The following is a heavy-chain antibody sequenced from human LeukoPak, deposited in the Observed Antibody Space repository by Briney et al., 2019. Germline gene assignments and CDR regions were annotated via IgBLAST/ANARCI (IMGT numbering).Heavy chain of an antibody. D-gene: IGHD2-15*01. V-gene: IGHV3-23*01. J-gene: IGHJ4*02. CDR2: ISGSGGNT. Sequence: GGSLRLSCAASGFTFSSYAMSWVRQAPGKGLEWVSAISGSGGNTYYADSVKGRFTISRDNSKNTLYLQMNSLRAEDTAVYYCAKLTGYCSGGSCYPIDYWGQGTLVTVSS. CDR1: GFTFSSYA. CDR3: AKLTGYCSGGSCYPIDY.